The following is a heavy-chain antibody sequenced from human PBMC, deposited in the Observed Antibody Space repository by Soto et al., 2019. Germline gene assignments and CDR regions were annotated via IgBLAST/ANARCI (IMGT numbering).Heavy chain of an antibody. Sequence: SETLSLTCAVSGGSISSYYWGWIRQPPGKGLEWIGYIYYSGSTNYNPSLKSRVTISVDTSKNQFSLKLTSVTAADTAVYYCARSRYTSGWWTPPFDYWGQGTLVTVS. V-gene: IGHV4-59*01. CDR3: ARSRYTSGWWTPPFDY. CDR2: IYYSGST. CDR1: GGSISSYY. D-gene: IGHD6-19*01. J-gene: IGHJ4*02.